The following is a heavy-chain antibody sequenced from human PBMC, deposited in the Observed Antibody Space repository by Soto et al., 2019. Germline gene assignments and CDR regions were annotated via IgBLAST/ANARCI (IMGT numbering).Heavy chain of an antibody. Sequence: ASVKVSCKVSGYTLTELSMHWVRQAPGKGLEWMGGFDPEDGETIYAQKFQGRVTMTEDTSTDTAYMVLSSLRSEDTAVYYCARNEWGTYYFDSWGQGTLVTVSS. V-gene: IGHV1-24*01. CDR3: ARNEWGTYYFDS. CDR1: GYTLTELS. D-gene: IGHD3-16*01. J-gene: IGHJ4*02. CDR2: FDPEDGET.